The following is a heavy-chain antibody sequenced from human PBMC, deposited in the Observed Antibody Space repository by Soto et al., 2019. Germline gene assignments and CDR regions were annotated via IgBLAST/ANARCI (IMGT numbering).Heavy chain of an antibody. J-gene: IGHJ6*02. CDR1: GYTFTSYD. CDR3: ARGGYSGYDRGNYYYGMDV. D-gene: IGHD5-12*01. V-gene: IGHV1-8*01. Sequence: ASVKVSCKASGYTFTSYDINWVRQATGQGLEWMGWMNPNSGNTGYAQKFQGRVTMTRNTSISTAYMELSSLRSEDTVVYYCARGGYSGYDRGNYYYGMDVWGQGTTVTVSS. CDR2: MNPNSGNT.